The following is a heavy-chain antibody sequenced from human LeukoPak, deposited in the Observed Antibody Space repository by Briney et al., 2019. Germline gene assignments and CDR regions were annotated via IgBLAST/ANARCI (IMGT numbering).Heavy chain of an antibody. D-gene: IGHD3-22*01. CDR2: IYSGGST. V-gene: IGHV3-53*05. CDR1: GFTVSSND. CDR3: AKDSSDYYFDY. J-gene: IGHJ4*02. Sequence: GGSLRLSCAASGFTVSSNDMSWVRQAPGKGLECISVIYSGGSTDYADSVKGRLTISRDNSKNTLYLQMNNLRAEDTAVYYCAKDSSDYYFDYWGQGTLVTVSS.